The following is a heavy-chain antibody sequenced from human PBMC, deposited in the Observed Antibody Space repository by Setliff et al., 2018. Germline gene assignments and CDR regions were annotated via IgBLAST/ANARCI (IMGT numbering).Heavy chain of an antibody. CDR1: GDSISPYY. CDR3: ARARWSGGYYSGDNYYMDV. D-gene: IGHD3-22*01. Sequence: NPSETLSLTCTVSGDSISPYYWNWIRQSPGKGLEWIGYIYSSGTTDYNPSLKSRVTISLDSSRKQFSLEMTSLSAADTAIYYCARARWSGGYYSGDNYYMDVWGKGTTVTVSS. V-gene: IGHV4-59*08. CDR2: IYSSGTT. J-gene: IGHJ6*03.